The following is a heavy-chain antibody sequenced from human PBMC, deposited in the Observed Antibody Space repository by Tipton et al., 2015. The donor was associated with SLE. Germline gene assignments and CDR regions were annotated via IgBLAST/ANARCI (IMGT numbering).Heavy chain of an antibody. J-gene: IGHJ4*02. CDR3: ARETTHTSNWRFDF. Sequence: TLSLTCTVSGGSMSSSSFYWGWVRQSPGKGLEYIGSIFYRGNTFYNPSLKSRVTISVDASKNQFSLVLTSVTAADTAVYFCARETTHTSNWRFDFWGQGTLVTVSS. CDR1: GGSMSSSSFY. D-gene: IGHD6-13*01. CDR2: IFYRGNT. V-gene: IGHV4-39*07.